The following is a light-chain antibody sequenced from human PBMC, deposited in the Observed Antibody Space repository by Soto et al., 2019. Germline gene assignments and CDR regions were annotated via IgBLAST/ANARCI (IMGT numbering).Light chain of an antibody. CDR2: EVS. CDR3: SSYTISSTHWV. CDR1: SSDVGGYNY. J-gene: IGLJ3*02. V-gene: IGLV2-14*01. Sequence: QSALTQPASVSGSPGQSITISCTGTSSDVGGYNYVSWYQQHPGKAPKLMIYEVSTRPSGVSNRFAGSKSGNTASLTISGLQAEDEADYYCSSYTISSTHWVLGGGTKLTVL.